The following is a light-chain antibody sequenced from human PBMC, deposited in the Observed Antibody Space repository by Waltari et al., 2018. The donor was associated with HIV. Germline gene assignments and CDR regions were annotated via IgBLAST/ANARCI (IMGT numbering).Light chain of an antibody. Sequence: QSVLTQPPSASGTPGQRVTISCSGRNSTIGSNSVNWYQQVPGTAPKLLIYSNNQRPSGVPDRFSGSKSGNSASLAISGLRSEDEADYYCAAWDDSRNGEVIFGGGTKLTVL. CDR1: NSTIGSNS. CDR3: AAWDDSRNGEVI. J-gene: IGLJ2*01. CDR2: SNN. V-gene: IGLV1-44*01.